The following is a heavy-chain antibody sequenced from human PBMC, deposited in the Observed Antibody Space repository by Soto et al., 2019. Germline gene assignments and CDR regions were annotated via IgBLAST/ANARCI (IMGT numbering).Heavy chain of an antibody. CDR2: ISPHNFNT. J-gene: IGHJ4*02. V-gene: IGHV1-18*01. D-gene: IGHD3-9*01. Sequence: GASAKASCKASGYTFTHFYITWVRQAPGQGLEGMGAISPHNFNTNYAQKFRGRVTLTTEKSTNTAYMDLRSLTSDDTAVYYCARDEGGYDILTGYYKAHHFDYWGQGVPVTVSS. CDR3: ARDEGGYDILTGYYKAHHFDY. CDR1: GYTFTHFY.